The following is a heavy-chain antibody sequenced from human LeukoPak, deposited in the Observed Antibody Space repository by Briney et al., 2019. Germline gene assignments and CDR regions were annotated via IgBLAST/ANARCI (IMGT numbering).Heavy chain of an antibody. V-gene: IGHV4-59*08. J-gene: IGHJ4*02. D-gene: IGHD1-26*01. CDR1: GGSIGPYY. CDR3: ARHGGGGESYPRVFDY. Sequence: SETLSLTCTASGGSIGPYYWSWIRQPPGKRLEWIGYAYYSGSTNYNPSLKSRVTISVDTSKNQFSLKLSSVTAADTAMYYCARHGGGGESYPRVFDYWGRGNLVTVSS. CDR2: AYYSGST.